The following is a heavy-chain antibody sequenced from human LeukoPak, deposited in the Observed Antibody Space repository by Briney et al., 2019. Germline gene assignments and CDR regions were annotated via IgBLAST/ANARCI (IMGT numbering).Heavy chain of an antibody. CDR2: IIPIFGTA. V-gene: IGHV1-69*13. CDR3: AREREGSGWHGADY. Sequence: GASVKVSCKASGGTFSSYAISWVRQAPGQGLEWMGGIIPIFGTANYAQKFQGRVTITADESTSTAYMELGSLRSEDTAVYYCAREREGSGWHGADYWGQGTLVTVSS. CDR1: GGTFSSYA. D-gene: IGHD6-19*01. J-gene: IGHJ4*02.